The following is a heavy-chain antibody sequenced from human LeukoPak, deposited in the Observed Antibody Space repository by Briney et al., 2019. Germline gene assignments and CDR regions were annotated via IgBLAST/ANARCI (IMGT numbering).Heavy chain of an antibody. J-gene: IGHJ4*02. CDR1: GFTVSSNY. Sequence: GGSLRLSCAASGFTVSSNYMSWVRQAPGKGLEWVSVIYTGGSIYYADSVKGRITISRDSSKNTLYLQMNSLRAEDTAVYYCARAPPGVHPFDYWGQGRLVTVSS. CDR2: IYTGGSI. CDR3: ARAPPGVHPFDY. D-gene: IGHD3-10*01. V-gene: IGHV3-53*01.